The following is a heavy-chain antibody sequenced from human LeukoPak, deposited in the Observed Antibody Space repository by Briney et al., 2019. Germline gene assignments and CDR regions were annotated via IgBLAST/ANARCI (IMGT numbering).Heavy chain of an antibody. CDR1: GGSISGTSYY. CDR2: IYYSGST. Sequence: PSETLSLTCTVSGGSISGTSYYWGWIRQPPGKGLEWIGSIYYSGSTYYNPSLKSRVTISVDTSKNQFSLKLSSVTAADTAVYYCARVRFGDYYYYYYMDVWGKGTTVTVSS. D-gene: IGHD3-3*01. CDR3: ARVRFGDYYYYYYMDV. V-gene: IGHV4-39*07. J-gene: IGHJ6*03.